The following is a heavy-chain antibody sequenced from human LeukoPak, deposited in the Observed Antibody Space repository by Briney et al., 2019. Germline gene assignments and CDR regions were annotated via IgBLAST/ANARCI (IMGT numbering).Heavy chain of an antibody. J-gene: IGHJ6*02. Sequence: APVKVSCKASGYTFTGYYMHWVRQAPGQGLEWMGWINPNSGGTNYAQKFQGRVTMTRDTSISTAYMELSRLRSEDTAVYYCAHSAVAADYYYYGMDVWGQGTTVTVSS. CDR1: GYTFTGYY. D-gene: IGHD6-19*01. CDR3: AHSAVAADYYYYGMDV. CDR2: INPNSGGT. V-gene: IGHV1-2*02.